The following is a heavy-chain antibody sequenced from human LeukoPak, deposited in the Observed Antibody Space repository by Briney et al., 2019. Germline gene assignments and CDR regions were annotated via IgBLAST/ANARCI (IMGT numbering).Heavy chain of an antibody. V-gene: IGHV4-59*01. J-gene: IGHJ4*02. CDR2: IYYSGST. D-gene: IGHD6-19*01. CDR1: GGSISSYY. CDR3: ARKGQGSGWYVDY. Sequence: SETLSLTCTVSGGSISSYYWSWIRQPPGKGLEWIGYIYYSGSTNYNPSLKSRVTISVDTSKNQFSLKLSSVTAADTAVYYCARKGQGSGWYVDYWGQGTLVTVSS.